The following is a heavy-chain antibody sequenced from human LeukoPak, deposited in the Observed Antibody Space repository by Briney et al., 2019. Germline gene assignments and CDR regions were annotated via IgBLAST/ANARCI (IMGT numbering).Heavy chain of an antibody. V-gene: IGHV3-9*01. CDR2: ISWNSGSI. J-gene: IGHJ3*02. Sequence: PGRSLRLSCAASGFTFDDYAMHWVRQAPGKGLEWVSGISWNSGSIGYADSVKGRFTISRDNAKNSLYLQMNSLRAEDTALYYCAEGSTGITMIVVVTGPFDIWGQGTMVTVSS. CDR1: GFTFDDYA. D-gene: IGHD3-22*01. CDR3: AEGSTGITMIVVVTGPFDI.